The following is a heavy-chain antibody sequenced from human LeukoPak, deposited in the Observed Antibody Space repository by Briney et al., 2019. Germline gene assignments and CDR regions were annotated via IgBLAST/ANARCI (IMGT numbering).Heavy chain of an antibody. CDR1: GYTFTGYY. CDR2: INPNSGGT. J-gene: IGHJ4*02. CDR3: ARGRSVATIYYFDY. Sequence: ALVKVSCKASGYTFTGYYMHWVRQAPGQGLEWMGWINPNSGGTNYAQKFQGRVTMTRDTSISTAYMELSRLRSDDTAVYYCARGRSVATIYYFDYWGQGTLVTVSS. D-gene: IGHD5-12*01. V-gene: IGHV1-2*02.